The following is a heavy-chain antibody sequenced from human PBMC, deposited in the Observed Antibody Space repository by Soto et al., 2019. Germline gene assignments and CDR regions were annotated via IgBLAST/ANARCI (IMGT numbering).Heavy chain of an antibody. D-gene: IGHD2-2*01. V-gene: IGHV3-33*08. CDR3: ARDMDTSSHYDWLDP. CDR2: IWFDGSKD. Sequence: QVQLVESGGGVVQPGRSLRLSCAASGFTFRNYGIHWVRQAPGKGLEWVAVIWFDGSKDYYADSVKGRVTISRDDSKNTVYLQMNSLRDEDTAVYYCARDMDTSSHYDWLDPWGQGTLVTVSS. J-gene: IGHJ5*02. CDR1: GFTFRNYG.